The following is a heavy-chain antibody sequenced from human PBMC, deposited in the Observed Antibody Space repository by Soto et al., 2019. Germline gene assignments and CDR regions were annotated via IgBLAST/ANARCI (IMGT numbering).Heavy chain of an antibody. J-gene: IGHJ4*02. Sequence: SETLSLTCAVSGGSISSGGYSWSWIRQPPGKGLEWIGYIYHSGSTYYNPSLKSRVTISVDTSKNQFSLKLRSVTAADTAVYYWASMGYQYGVGSYPLDYWGQGTLVTVSS. CDR2: IYHSGST. CDR1: GGSISSGGYS. CDR3: ASMGYQYGVGSYPLDY. V-gene: IGHV4-30-2*01. D-gene: IGHD3-10*01.